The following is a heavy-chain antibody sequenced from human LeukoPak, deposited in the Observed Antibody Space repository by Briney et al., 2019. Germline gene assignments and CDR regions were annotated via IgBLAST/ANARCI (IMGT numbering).Heavy chain of an antibody. D-gene: IGHD5-18*01. V-gene: IGHV1-18*01. J-gene: IGHJ4*02. CDR2: ISAYNGNT. Sequence: ASVKVSCKSSGYTFTSYGISWVRHAPGQGLEWMGWISAYNGNTNYAQKLQGRVNMTTDTSTSTAYVELRSLRSDDTAVYYCARDGQLWYYYFDHWGQGTLVTVSS. CDR1: GYTFTSYG. CDR3: ARDGQLWYYYFDH.